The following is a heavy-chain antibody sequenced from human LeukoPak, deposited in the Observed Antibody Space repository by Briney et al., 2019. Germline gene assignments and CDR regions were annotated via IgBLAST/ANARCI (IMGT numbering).Heavy chain of an antibody. CDR3: ARSAVNGYDLYYFDY. J-gene: IGHJ4*02. CDR1: GFTFDDYA. CDR2: ISWNSGSI. D-gene: IGHD5-12*01. Sequence: GGSLRLSCAASGFTFDDYAMHWVRQAPGKGLEWVSGISWNSGSIGYADSVKGRFTISRDNAKNSLYLQMNSLRAEDTAVYYCARSAVNGYDLYYFDYWGQGTLVTVSS. V-gene: IGHV3-9*01.